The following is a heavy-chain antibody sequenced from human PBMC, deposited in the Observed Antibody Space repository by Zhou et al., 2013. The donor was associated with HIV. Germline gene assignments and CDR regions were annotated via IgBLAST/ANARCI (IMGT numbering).Heavy chain of an antibody. V-gene: IGHV1-69*04. CDR3: AREGLWAAAGRFDSGWFDP. CDR2: IIPILGIA. D-gene: IGHD6-13*01. J-gene: IGHJ5*02. Sequence: QVQLVQSGAEVKKPGSSVKVSCKASGGTFSSYAISWVRQAPGQGLEWMGRIIPILGIANYAQKFQGRVTITADKSTSTAYMELSSLRSEDTAVYYCAREGLWAAAGRFDSGWFDPWGQGTLVTVSS. CDR1: GGTFSSYA.